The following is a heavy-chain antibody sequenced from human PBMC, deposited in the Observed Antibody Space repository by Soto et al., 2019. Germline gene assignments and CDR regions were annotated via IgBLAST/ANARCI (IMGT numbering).Heavy chain of an antibody. V-gene: IGHV4-59*01. CDR1: GGSISSRY. Sequence: QVQLQESGPGLVKPSETMSLTCTASGGSISSRYWNWIRQPPGKGLEWIGHIYNGESTNYNHSLKSRVTISVDTAKNQFSLKLGSVPAADTAVYYCAQTHGWPGFDYWGQGNLVTVSS. CDR3: AQTHGWPGFDY. D-gene: IGHD6-19*01. J-gene: IGHJ4*02. CDR2: IYNGEST.